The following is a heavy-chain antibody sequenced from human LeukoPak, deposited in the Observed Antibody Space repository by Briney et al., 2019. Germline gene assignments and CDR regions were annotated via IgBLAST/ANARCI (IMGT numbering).Heavy chain of an antibody. CDR3: ARDYCSSTSCYRYFDY. D-gene: IGHD2-2*01. V-gene: IGHV1-18*01. J-gene: IGHJ4*02. CDR1: GYTFTSYG. Sequence: GASVKVSCKASGYTFTSYGISWVRQAPGQGLESMGWISAYNGNTNYAQKLQGRVTMTTDTSTSTAYMELRSLRSDDTAVYYCARDYCSSTSCYRYFDYWGQGTLVTVSS. CDR2: ISAYNGNT.